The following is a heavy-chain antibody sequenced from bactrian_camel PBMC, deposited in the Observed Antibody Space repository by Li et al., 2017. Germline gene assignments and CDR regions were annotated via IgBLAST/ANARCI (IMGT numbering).Heavy chain of an antibody. J-gene: IGHJ2*01. CDR2: MKSGETNT. CDR1: ENVGSSKC. V-gene: IGHV3S54*01. Sequence: VQLVESGGGSVQAGGSLRLSCAASENVGSSKCMGWIRQPAGKEREGVAMMKSGETNTYVAYLMRGRFTLSQTNANNTLYLQTNNLRPEDTAVYYCATGPTLAGGNCHMYLNTRQNLRYLEHLGQGTQVTVS. D-gene: IGHD7*01. CDR3: ATGPTLAGGNCHMYLNTRQNLRYLEH.